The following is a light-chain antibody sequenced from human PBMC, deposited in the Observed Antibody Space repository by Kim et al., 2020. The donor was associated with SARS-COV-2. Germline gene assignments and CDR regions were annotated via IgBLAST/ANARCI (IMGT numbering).Light chain of an antibody. V-gene: IGKV1-5*03. Sequence: DIQMTQSPSTLSASVGDRVTITCRASQSVSSWLAWYQQKPGKAPKLLIYKASTLEGGVPSRFSGRGSGTEFTLTINSLQPDDFATYFCQQYNSHPYTLGQGTKREF. CDR1: QSVSSW. CDR2: KAS. J-gene: IGKJ2*01. CDR3: QQYNSHPYT.